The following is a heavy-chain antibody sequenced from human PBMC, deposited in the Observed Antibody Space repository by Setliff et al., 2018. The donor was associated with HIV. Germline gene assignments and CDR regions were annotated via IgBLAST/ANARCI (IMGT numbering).Heavy chain of an antibody. D-gene: IGHD3-22*01. V-gene: IGHV3-21*01. CDR2: ISRDSRYR. Sequence: GGSLRLSCAVSGFSFSNYNMNWVRQAPGKGLEWISSISRDSRYRYADSVKGRFTISRDNTKNSLYLQMNSLRAEDTAVYYCARGDSFVYSYVYPDYWGQGTLVTVSS. CDR3: ARGDSFVYSYVYPDY. J-gene: IGHJ4*02. CDR1: GFSFSNYN.